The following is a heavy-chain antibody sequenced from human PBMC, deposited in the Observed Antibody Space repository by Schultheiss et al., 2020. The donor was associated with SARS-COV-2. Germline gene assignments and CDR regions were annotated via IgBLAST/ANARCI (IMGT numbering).Heavy chain of an antibody. V-gene: IGHV3-48*04. Sequence: GGSLRLSCAASGFTFSTYAMTWVRQAPGKGLEWVSYISSSGSTIYYADSVKGRFTISRDNAKNSLYLQMNSLRAEDTALYYCAKDMTAGSGWYGPIGYWGQGTLVTVSS. CDR2: ISSSGSTI. CDR1: GFTFSTYA. D-gene: IGHD6-19*01. J-gene: IGHJ4*02. CDR3: AKDMTAGSGWYGPIGY.